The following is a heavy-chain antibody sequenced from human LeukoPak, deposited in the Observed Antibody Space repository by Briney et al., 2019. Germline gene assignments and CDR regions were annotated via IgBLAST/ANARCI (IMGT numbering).Heavy chain of an antibody. CDR1: GGSISSYY. V-gene: IGHV4-59*01. J-gene: IGHJ4*02. CDR2: INYSGNT. Sequence: PSETLSLTCSVSGGSISSYYWSWIRQPPGKGLEWIGYINYSGNTNYNPSLKSRVTISIDTSKNQFSLKLSSVTAAHTAVYYCARYRRYGSGGRYFDYWGQGTLVTVSS. CDR3: ARYRRYGSGGRYFDY. D-gene: IGHD3-10*01.